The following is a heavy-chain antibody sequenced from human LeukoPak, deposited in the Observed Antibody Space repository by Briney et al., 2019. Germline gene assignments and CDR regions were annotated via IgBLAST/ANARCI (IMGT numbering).Heavy chain of an antibody. CDR1: GFTFSSYS. J-gene: IGHJ4*02. D-gene: IGHD3-22*01. CDR3: AREEYHYDNGHYKGLGFGY. V-gene: IGHV3-21*01. CDR2: ISGNSNHI. Sequence: GGSLRLSCAASGFTFSSYSMHWVRQAPGQGLEWVSCISGNSNHIFYADSVKGRFTISRDNAENSLYLQVNSLGAEDTAVYYCAREEYHYDNGHYKGLGFGYWGQGTLVTVSS.